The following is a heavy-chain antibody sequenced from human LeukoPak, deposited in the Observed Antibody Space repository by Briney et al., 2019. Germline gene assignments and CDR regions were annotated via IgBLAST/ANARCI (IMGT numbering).Heavy chain of an antibody. CDR2: ISGSGSTI. J-gene: IGHJ6*04. Sequence: SCKASGYTYSDYYMYWIRQAPGKGLEWVSHISGSGSTIYYADSVKGRFTISRDNAKNSLYLQLTSLRAEDTAVYYCATRYCTISACRASSYKSFDVWGKGTTVTVSS. D-gene: IGHD2-8*01. CDR3: ATRYCTISACRASSYKSFDV. CDR1: GYTYSDYY. V-gene: IGHV3-11*04.